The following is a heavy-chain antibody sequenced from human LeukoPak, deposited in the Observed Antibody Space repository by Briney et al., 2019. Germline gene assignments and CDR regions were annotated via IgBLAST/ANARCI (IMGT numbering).Heavy chain of an antibody. J-gene: IGHJ4*02. CDR2: ISYDGSNK. CDR1: GFTFSSYA. CDR3: AKEPHYDSSGYYALLDY. D-gene: IGHD3-22*01. Sequence: GGSLRLSCAASGFTFSSYAMHWVRQAPGKGLEWVAVISYDGSNKYYADSVKGRFTISRDNSKNTLYLQMNSLRAEDTAVYYCAKEPHYDSSGYYALLDYWGQGTLVTVSS. V-gene: IGHV3-30-3*01.